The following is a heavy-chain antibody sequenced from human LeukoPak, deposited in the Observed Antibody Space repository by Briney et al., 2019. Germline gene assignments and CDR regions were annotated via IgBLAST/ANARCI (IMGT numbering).Heavy chain of an antibody. J-gene: IGHJ4*02. CDR2: IYYSGST. CDR1: GGSISSYY. V-gene: IGHV4-59*01. CDR3: ARVGDLTGYYSFDY. D-gene: IGHD3-9*01. Sequence: SETLSLTFPVSGGSISSYYWSWVRPPPGKGLGWIGYIYYSGSTNYNPSLKSRVTISVDTSKNQFSLKLSSVTAADTAVYYCARVGDLTGYYSFDYWGQGTLVTVSS.